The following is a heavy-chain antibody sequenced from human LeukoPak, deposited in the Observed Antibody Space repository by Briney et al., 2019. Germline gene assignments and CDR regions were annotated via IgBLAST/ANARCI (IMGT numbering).Heavy chain of an antibody. CDR3: AKSDCSVISCYVLDF. Sequence: PGGSLRLSCVASGFTFSSYAMHWVRQAPGKGLEWVAVISYDGNNKYYADSVKGRFTISRDNSKNTLYLQMNSLRAEDTAEYYCAKSDCSVISCYVLDFWGHGTLVTVSS. D-gene: IGHD2-2*01. CDR2: ISYDGNNK. CDR1: GFTFSSYA. J-gene: IGHJ4*01. V-gene: IGHV3-30-3*02.